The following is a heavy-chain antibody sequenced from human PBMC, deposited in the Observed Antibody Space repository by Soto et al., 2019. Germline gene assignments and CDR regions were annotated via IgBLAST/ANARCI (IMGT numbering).Heavy chain of an antibody. CDR1: GYTFTSYG. CDR2: ISAYNGNT. CDR3: ERGVYGSGNYYTGPSAFDS. J-gene: IGHJ3*02. Sequence: ASVKVSCKASGYTFTSYGISWVRQAPGQGLEWMGWISAYNGNTNYAQKLQGRVTMTTDTSTSTAYMELRSLRSEDTALYYCERGVYGSGNYYTGPSAFDSWGQGTMGTGSS. D-gene: IGHD3-10*01. V-gene: IGHV1-18*01.